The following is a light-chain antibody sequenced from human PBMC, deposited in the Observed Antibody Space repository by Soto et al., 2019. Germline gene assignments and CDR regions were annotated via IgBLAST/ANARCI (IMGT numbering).Light chain of an antibody. J-gene: IGLJ1*01. V-gene: IGLV2-14*01. Sequence: QSALTQPASVSGSPGQSITLSCTGTSSDVGGYNYVSWYQQHPGKAPKLMIYEVSNRPSGVSNRFSGSKSGNTASLTNSGLQAEDEADYYCNSYASSGTLVFGTGTKLTVL. CDR1: SSDVGGYNY. CDR3: NSYASSGTLV. CDR2: EVS.